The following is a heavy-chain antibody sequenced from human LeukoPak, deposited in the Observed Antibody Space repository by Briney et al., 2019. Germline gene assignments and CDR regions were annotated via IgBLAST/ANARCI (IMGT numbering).Heavy chain of an antibody. D-gene: IGHD3-3*01. CDR2: VNPNSGNT. Sequence: GASVKVSCKASGYTFTSYDINWVRQATGQGLEWMGWVNPNSGNTGYAQKFQGRVTMTRNTSISTAYMELSSLRSEDTAVYYCARGVDTYDFWSGYYMPYYYYGMDVWGQGTTVTVSS. CDR3: ARGVDTYDFWSGYYMPYYYYGMDV. J-gene: IGHJ6*02. CDR1: GYTFTSYD. V-gene: IGHV1-8*01.